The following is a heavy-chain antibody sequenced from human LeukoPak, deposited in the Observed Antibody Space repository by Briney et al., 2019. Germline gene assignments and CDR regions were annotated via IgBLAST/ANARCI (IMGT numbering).Heavy chain of an antibody. J-gene: IGHJ4*02. CDR1: GFNFSSYA. CDR3: AKVKVEMATSNSFDY. CDR2: ISYDGSNK. D-gene: IGHD5-24*01. Sequence: GGSLRLSCAASGFNFSSYAMHWVRQAPGKGLEWVAVISYDGSNKYYADSVKGRFTISRDNSKNTLYLQMNSLRAEDTAVYYCAKVKVEMATSNSFDYWGQGTLVTVSS. V-gene: IGHV3-30*01.